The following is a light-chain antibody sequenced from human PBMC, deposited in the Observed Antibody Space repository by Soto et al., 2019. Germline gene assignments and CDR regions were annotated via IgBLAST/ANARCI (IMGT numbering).Light chain of an antibody. Sequence: QSALTQPPSASGTPGQRVTISCSGSSSNIGSNPVNWYQQLPGTAPKLLIYSDNQRPSGVPDRFSGSKSGTSASLAIRRLQSEDEADYYCAAWDDSLYGWVFGGGTKLTVL. CDR1: SSNIGSNP. V-gene: IGLV1-44*01. CDR3: AAWDDSLYGWV. CDR2: SDN. J-gene: IGLJ3*02.